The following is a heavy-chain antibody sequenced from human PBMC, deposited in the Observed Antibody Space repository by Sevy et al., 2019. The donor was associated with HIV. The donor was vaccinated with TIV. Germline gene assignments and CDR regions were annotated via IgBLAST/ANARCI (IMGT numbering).Heavy chain of an antibody. D-gene: IGHD6-19*01. CDR2: INSDGSST. V-gene: IGHV3-74*01. J-gene: IGHJ3*02. Sequence: GGSLRLSCAASGFTFSSYWMHWVRQAPGKGLVWVSRINSDGSSTSYADSVKGRFIIFRDNAKNTLYLQMNSLRAEDTAVYYCARGGGSSGWFYAFDIWGQGTMVTVSS. CDR1: GFTFSSYW. CDR3: ARGGGSSGWFYAFDI.